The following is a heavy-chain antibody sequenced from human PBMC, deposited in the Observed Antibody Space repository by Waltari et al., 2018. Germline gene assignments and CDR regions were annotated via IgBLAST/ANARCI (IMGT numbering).Heavy chain of an antibody. J-gene: IGHJ4*02. D-gene: IGHD6-13*01. CDR3: ARIGSSSWLFDY. Sequence: VQLQGSGPGLVKLWETLPLTCACLGYPFGSGNYWGWIRQPPGKGLEWIGSIYHSGSTYYNPSLKSRVTISVDTSKNQFSLKLSSVTAADTAVYYCARIGSSSWLFDYWGQGTLVTVSS. V-gene: IGHV4-38-2*01. CDR2: IYHSGST. CDR1: GYPFGSGNY.